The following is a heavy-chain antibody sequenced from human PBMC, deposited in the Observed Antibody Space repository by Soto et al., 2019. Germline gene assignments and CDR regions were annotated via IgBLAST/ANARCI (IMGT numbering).Heavy chain of an antibody. CDR3: VRRAITATTKWGAFDI. V-gene: IGHV3-23*01. CDR2: ISYSVDKT. Sequence: GSLRLSCAASDXTFSNYFMNWVRQAPGKGLEWVATISYSVDKTHYADSVRGRFTISRDNSKNTLSLQMNSLRAEDAAVYYCVRRAITATTKWGAFDIWGQGTMVTVSS. J-gene: IGHJ3*02. CDR1: DXTFSNYF. D-gene: IGHD1-7*01.